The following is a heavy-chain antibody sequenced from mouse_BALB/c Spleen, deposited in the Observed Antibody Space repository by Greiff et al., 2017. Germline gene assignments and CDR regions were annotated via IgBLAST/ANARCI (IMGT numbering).Heavy chain of an antibody. Sequence: EVKVVESGGGLVKLGGSLKLSCAASGFTFSSYYMSWVRQTPEKRLELVAAINSNGGSTYYPDTVKGRFTISRDNAKNTLYLQMSSLKSEDTALYYCARRSSYNAMDYWGQGTSVTVSS. CDR3: ARRSSYNAMDY. CDR1: GFTFSSYY. D-gene: IGHD1-1*01. V-gene: IGHV5-6-2*01. J-gene: IGHJ4*01. CDR2: INSNGGST.